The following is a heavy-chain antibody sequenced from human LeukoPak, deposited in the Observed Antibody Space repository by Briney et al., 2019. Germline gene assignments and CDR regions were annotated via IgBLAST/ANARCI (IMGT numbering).Heavy chain of an antibody. D-gene: IGHD5-12*01. CDR2: INPSGGST. V-gene: IGHV1-46*01. CDR1: GYTFTSYY. J-gene: IGHJ4*02. CDR3: ARPSGDSGYDLIFDY. Sequence: ASVKVSCKASGYTFTSYYMHWVRQAPGQGLEWMGIINPSGGSTSYAQKFQGRVTMTRDTSTSTVYMELSSLRSEDTAVYYCARPSGDSGYDLIFDYWGQGTLVTVSS.